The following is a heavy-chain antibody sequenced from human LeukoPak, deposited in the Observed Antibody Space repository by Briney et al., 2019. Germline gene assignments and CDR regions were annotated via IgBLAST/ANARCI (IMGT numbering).Heavy chain of an antibody. J-gene: IGHJ5*02. D-gene: IGHD2-2*01. CDR2: ISSSSSYI. CDR3: ARGRGYCSSTSCLNWFDP. Sequence: GGSLRLSCAASGFTFSSCSMNWVRQAPGKGLEWVSSISSSSSYIYYADSVKGRFTISRDNAKNSLYLQMNSLRAEDTAVYYCARGRGYCSSTSCLNWFDPWGQGTLVTVSS. CDR1: GFTFSSCS. V-gene: IGHV3-21*01.